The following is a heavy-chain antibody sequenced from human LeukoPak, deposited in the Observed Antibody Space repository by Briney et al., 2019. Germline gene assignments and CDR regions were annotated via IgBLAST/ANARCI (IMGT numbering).Heavy chain of an antibody. D-gene: IGHD6-13*01. V-gene: IGHV1-2*02. J-gene: IGHJ4*02. CDR1: GYTFAGYY. CDR3: ARVRIAAAGYFDY. Sequence: ASVKASCKASGYTFAGYYMHWVRQGPGQGVEWMGWINPNSGGTNYAQKFQGRVTMTRDTSISTAYMELSRLRSDDTAVYYCARVRIAAAGYFDYWGQGTLVTVSS. CDR2: INPNSGGT.